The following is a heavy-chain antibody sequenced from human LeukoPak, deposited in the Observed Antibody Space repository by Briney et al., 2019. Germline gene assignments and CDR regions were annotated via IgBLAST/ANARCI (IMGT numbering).Heavy chain of an antibody. CDR3: ARGMKRWPIDY. D-gene: IGHD4-17*01. V-gene: IGHV1-18*01. J-gene: IGHJ4*02. Sequence: ASVKVSFKASGYTFTIYGISGVRQAPGQGLEWMGWISAYNGNTSYAQKLQGRVTMTTDTSTSTAYMELRSLRSDDTAVYYCARGMKRWPIDYWGQGTLVTVSS. CDR2: ISAYNGNT. CDR1: GYTFTIYG.